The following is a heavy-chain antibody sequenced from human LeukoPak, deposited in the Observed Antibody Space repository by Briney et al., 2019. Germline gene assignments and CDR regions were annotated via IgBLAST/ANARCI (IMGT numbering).Heavy chain of an antibody. CDR3: ARHMGDIPGSLDAFDI. CDR2: IYPGDSDT. J-gene: IGHJ3*02. Sequence: LGEPLKISWKASGYRFTSYWIGWVRQLPGKGLEWMGIIYPGDSDTRYSPSFQGQVTLSADKSISTSYLQWSSLKASDTAMYYCARHMGDIPGSLDAFDIWGQGTMVTVSS. V-gene: IGHV5-51*01. CDR1: GYRFTSYW. D-gene: IGHD3-16*01.